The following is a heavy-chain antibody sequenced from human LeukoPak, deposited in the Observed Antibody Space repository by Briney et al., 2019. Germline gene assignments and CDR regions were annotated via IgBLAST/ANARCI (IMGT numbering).Heavy chain of an antibody. CDR2: MNPNSGNT. V-gene: IGHV1-8*01. Sequence: ASVKVSCKASGYTFTSYDINWVRQATGQGLEWMGWMNPNSGNTGYAQKFQGRVTMTRNTSISTAYMELSGLRSEDTAVYYCARRGYCRGGSCYSSYYYYYGMDVWGQGTTVTVSS. D-gene: IGHD2-15*01. CDR1: GYTFTSYD. CDR3: ARRGYCRGGSCYSSYYYYYGMDV. J-gene: IGHJ6*02.